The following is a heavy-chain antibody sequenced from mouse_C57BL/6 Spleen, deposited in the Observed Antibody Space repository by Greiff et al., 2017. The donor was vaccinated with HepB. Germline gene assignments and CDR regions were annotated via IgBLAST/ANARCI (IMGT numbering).Heavy chain of an antibody. D-gene: IGHD1-1*01. CDR2: IDPSDSYT. CDR3: ARSTTVVAPAMDY. V-gene: IGHV1-69*01. CDR1: GYTFTSYW. J-gene: IGHJ4*01. Sequence: QVQLQQPGAELVMPVASVKLSCKASGYTFTSYWMHWVKQRPGQGLEWIGEIDPSDSYTNYNQKFKGKSTLTVDKSSSTAYMQLSSLTSEDSAVYYCARSTTVVAPAMDYWGQGTSVTVSS.